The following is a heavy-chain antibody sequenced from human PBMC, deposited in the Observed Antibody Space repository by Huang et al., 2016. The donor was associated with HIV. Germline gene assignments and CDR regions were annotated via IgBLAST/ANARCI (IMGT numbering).Heavy chain of an antibody. V-gene: IGHV3-7*01. D-gene: IGHD1-7*01. CDR3: ATKTAGMDI. J-gene: IGHJ6*02. Sequence: VESGGRSVQPGGSIKLSCGGSTFTFGAYWMSWVRQPQGKGLEWVAKIKQDEREKDYGESVKGRFNISRDNARKVLFLEMDDLRVEDTAIYFCATKTAGMDIWGQGTTVTVSS. CDR2: IKQDEREK. CDR1: TFTFGAYW.